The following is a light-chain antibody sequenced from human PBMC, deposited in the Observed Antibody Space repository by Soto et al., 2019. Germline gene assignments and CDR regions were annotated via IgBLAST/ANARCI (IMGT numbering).Light chain of an antibody. V-gene: IGLV2-14*01. CDR2: EVS. J-gene: IGLJ3*02. CDR1: SSDVGGYNY. Sequence: QSVLTHPASVSGSPGQSITISCTGTSSDVGGYNYVSWYQQHPGTAPKLMIYEVSNRPSGVSDRFSGSRSGNTASLTISGLQAEDESDYYCISYTSSSTWVFGGETKLTVL. CDR3: ISYTSSSTWV.